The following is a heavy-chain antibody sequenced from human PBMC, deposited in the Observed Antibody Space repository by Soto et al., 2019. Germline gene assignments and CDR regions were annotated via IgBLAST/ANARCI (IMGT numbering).Heavy chain of an antibody. J-gene: IGHJ4*02. CDR2: IYHSGST. V-gene: IGHV4-4*02. D-gene: IGHD5-18*01. CDR3: ASIPRRGYSYGIDY. Sequence: PSETLSLTCAVSSGSISSSNWWSWVRQPPGKGLEWIGEIYHSGSTNYNPSLKSRVTISVDKSKNKFSLKLSYVTAAVSATYYCASIPRRGYSYGIDYWGLGTLVTVSS. CDR1: SGSISSSNW.